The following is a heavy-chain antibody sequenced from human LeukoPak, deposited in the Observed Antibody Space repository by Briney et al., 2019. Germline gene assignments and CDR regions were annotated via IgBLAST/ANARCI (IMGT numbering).Heavy chain of an antibody. J-gene: IGHJ5*02. V-gene: IGHV3-30*02. D-gene: IGHD3-22*01. CDR1: GFTFSSYG. Sequence: PGGSLRLSCAASGFTFSSYGMHWVRQAPGKGLEWVAFIRYDGSNKYYADSVKGRFTISRDNSKNTLYLQMNSLRSEDTAVYYCARDGGYYYDSSGSRWFDPWGQGTLVTVFS. CDR3: ARDGGYYYDSSGSRWFDP. CDR2: IRYDGSNK.